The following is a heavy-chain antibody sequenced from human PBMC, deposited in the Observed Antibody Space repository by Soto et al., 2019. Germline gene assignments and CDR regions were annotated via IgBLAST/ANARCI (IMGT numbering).Heavy chain of an antibody. J-gene: IGHJ5*02. V-gene: IGHV4-31*03. CDR2: IYYSGST. Sequence: QVQLQESGPGLVKPSQTLSLTCTVSGGSISSGDYYWSWIRQHPGKGLEWIGYIYYSGSTYYNPTLKSRVTISVDTSKNQFSLKLSSVTAADTAVYYCARWWSGSRQRFDPLGQGTLVPVSS. CDR1: GGSISSGDYY. CDR3: ARWWSGSRQRFDP. D-gene: IGHD3-3*01.